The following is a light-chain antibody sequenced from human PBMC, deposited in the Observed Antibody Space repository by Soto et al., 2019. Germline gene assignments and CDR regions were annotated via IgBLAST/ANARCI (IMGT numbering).Light chain of an antibody. Sequence: DIQMTQSPSTLSASLGDRVTIVCRASRNVDKWLACYHHTSGKAPKLLISEATNLQTGVPSRLGGSGSATEFTLTINNLQPEDVGHYYCQQYYSFWTFGQGTKVDIK. J-gene: IGKJ1*01. CDR2: EAT. CDR1: RNVDKW. V-gene: IGKV1-5*02. CDR3: QQYYSFWT.